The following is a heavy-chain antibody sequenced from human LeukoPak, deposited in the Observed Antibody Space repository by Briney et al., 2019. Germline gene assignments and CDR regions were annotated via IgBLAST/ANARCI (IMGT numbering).Heavy chain of an antibody. Sequence: PSETLSLTCTVSGGSISSYYWSWIRQPAGKGLEWIGRIYTSGSTNYNPSLKSRVTMSVDTSKNQFSLKLSSVTAADTAVYYCARDRSPLGYYGSGRTGWFDPWGQGTLVTVSS. V-gene: IGHV4-4*07. CDR1: GGSISSYY. CDR2: IYTSGST. D-gene: IGHD3-10*01. CDR3: ARDRSPLGYYGSGRTGWFDP. J-gene: IGHJ5*02.